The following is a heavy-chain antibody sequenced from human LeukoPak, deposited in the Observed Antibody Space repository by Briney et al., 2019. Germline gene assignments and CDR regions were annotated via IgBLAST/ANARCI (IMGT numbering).Heavy chain of an antibody. CDR3: ARLPLGDDYGDLDYFDY. Sequence: ASVKVSCKASGYTFTSYGISWVRQAPGQGLEWMGWISAYNGNTNYAQKLQGRVTMTTDTSTSTAYMEQRSLRSDDTAVYYCARLPLGDDYGDLDYFDYWGQGTLVTVSS. V-gene: IGHV1-18*04. CDR2: ISAYNGNT. CDR1: GYTFTSYG. J-gene: IGHJ4*02. D-gene: IGHD4-17*01.